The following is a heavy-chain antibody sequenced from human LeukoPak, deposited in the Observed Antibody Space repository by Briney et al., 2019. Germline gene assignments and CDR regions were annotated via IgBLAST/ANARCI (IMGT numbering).Heavy chain of an antibody. CDR1: GGSISSGGYS. CDR2: IYHSGST. V-gene: IGHV4-30-2*01. D-gene: IGHD1-26*01. CDR3: ATGWDPDWYFDL. Sequence: SETLSLTCAVSGGSISSGGYSWSWIRQPPGKGLEWIGYIYHSGSTYYNPSLKSRVTISVDTSKNQFSLKLSSVTAADTAVYYCATGWDPDWYFDLWGRGTLVTVSS. J-gene: IGHJ2*01.